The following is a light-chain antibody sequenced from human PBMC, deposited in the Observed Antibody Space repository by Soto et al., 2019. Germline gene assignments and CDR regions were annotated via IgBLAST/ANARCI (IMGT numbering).Light chain of an antibody. CDR2: DAS. J-gene: IGKJ2*01. CDR3: QQRSNWPPGYT. CDR1: QSVSSY. Sequence: EIVLTQSPATLSLSPGARATLSCRASQSVSSYLAWYQQKPGQAPRLLLYDASNRATAIPARFSGSRYGTDFTLTSSSLEPEGFAVYYCQQRSNWPPGYTFGQGTTLEIQ. V-gene: IGKV3-11*01.